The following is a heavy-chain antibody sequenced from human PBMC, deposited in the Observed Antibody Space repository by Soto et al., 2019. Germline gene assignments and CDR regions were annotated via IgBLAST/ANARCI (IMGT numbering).Heavy chain of an antibody. CDR1: GLTFSSYA. Sequence: EVQLLESGGGLVQPGGSLRLSCAASGLTFSSYAMSWVRQAPGKGLEWVSAISGSGGSTYYADSVKGRFTISRDNSKNTLYLQMNSLRAEDTAVYYCAKGRPIVVVPAAIRLSDYWGQGTLVTVSS. CDR3: AKGRPIVVVPAAIRLSDY. J-gene: IGHJ4*02. V-gene: IGHV3-23*01. D-gene: IGHD2-2*01. CDR2: ISGSGGST.